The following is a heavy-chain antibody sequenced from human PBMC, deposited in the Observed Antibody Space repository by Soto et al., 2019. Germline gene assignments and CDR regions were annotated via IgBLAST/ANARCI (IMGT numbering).Heavy chain of an antibody. CDR2: IYYSGST. J-gene: IGHJ3*02. V-gene: IGHV4-39*01. CDR1: GGSISSSSYY. Sequence: SETLSLTGTVSGGSISSSSYYWGWIRQPPGKGLEWIGSIYYSGSTYYNPSLKSRVTISVDTSKNQFSLKLSSVTAADTAVYYCAVPLESQDAFDIWGQGTMVTVSS. CDR3: AVPLESQDAFDI.